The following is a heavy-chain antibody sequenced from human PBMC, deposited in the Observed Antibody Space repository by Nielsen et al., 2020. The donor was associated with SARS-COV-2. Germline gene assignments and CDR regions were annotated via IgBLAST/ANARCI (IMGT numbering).Heavy chain of an antibody. D-gene: IGHD3-9*01. Sequence: VRQAPGKGLEWVSSISSSRDYIYYADSVKGRFTISRDNANNSVFLQMNGLRAEDTAVYYCARDHILTGYYPHYFYYGLDVWGLGTTVTVSS. J-gene: IGHJ6*02. V-gene: IGHV3-21*01. CDR2: ISSSRDYI. CDR3: ARDHILTGYYPHYFYYGLDV.